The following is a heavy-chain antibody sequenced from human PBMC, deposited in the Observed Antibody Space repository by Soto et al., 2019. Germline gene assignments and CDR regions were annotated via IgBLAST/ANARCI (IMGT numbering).Heavy chain of an antibody. CDR1: GYTFTSYD. V-gene: IGHV1-8*01. CDR3: ARAPNYYGSGSYYNPFDY. CDR2: MNPNSGNT. D-gene: IGHD3-10*01. J-gene: IGHJ4*02. Sequence: QVQLVQSGAEVKKPGASVKVSCKASGYTFTSYDINWVRQATGQGLEWMGWMNPNSGNTGYAQKFQGRVTMTRNTSISTAYMELSSPRSEDTAVYYCARAPNYYGSGSYYNPFDYWGQGTLVTVSS.